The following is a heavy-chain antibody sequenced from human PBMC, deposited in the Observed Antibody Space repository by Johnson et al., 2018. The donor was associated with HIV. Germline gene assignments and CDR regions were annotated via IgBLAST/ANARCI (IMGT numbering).Heavy chain of an antibody. J-gene: IGHJ3*02. CDR2: LFSGDST. Sequence: VQLVESGGVVVQPGGSLRLSCAASGFTFDDYAMHWVRQAPGKGLECVSVLFSGDSTNYADSVKGRFTISRDNSKNTLYLQMNSLRAEDTAVYYCARDHNPYYYDSSGYSFPYDAFDIWGQGTMVTVSS. CDR1: GFTFDDYA. D-gene: IGHD3-22*01. CDR3: ARDHNPYYYDSSGYSFPYDAFDI. V-gene: IGHV3-66*01.